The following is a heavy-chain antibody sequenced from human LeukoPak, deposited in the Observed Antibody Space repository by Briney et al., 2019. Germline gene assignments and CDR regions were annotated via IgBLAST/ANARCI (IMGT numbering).Heavy chain of an antibody. J-gene: IGHJ2*01. CDR1: GFTFSSYA. V-gene: IGHV3-23*01. D-gene: IGHD3-22*01. CDR2: ISGSGGST. Sequence: GGSLRLSCAASGFTFSSYAMSWVRQAPGKGLEWVSAISGSGGSTYYADSVKGRFTISSDNSKNTLYLQMNSLRAEDTAMYYCARDLYDSTGIERHFDLWGRGTLVTVSS. CDR3: ARDLYDSTGIERHFDL.